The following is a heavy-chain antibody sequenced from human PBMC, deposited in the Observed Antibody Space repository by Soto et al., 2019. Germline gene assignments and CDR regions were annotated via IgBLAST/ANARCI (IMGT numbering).Heavy chain of an antibody. CDR2: ISGSGGST. CDR3: VANRGYNYYYGMDV. Sequence: EVQLLESGGGLVQPGGSLRLSCAASGFTFSSYAMSWVRQAPGKGLEWVSAISGSGGSTHYADSVKGRFTISRDNSKNTLYLQMNSLRAEDTAVYYCVANRGYNYYYGMDVWGQGTTVTVSS. CDR1: GFTFSSYA. D-gene: IGHD3-22*01. J-gene: IGHJ6*02. V-gene: IGHV3-23*01.